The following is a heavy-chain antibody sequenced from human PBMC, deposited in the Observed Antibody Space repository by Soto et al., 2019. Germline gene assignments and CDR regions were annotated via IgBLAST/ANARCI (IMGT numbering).Heavy chain of an antibody. J-gene: IGHJ4*03. CDR3: AHHPSCGVGSYSFDY. CDR2: IYWDDDK. Sequence: QITLKESGPTLVRPTQTLTLTCTFSGFSLTTSGVGVGWIRQPPGKALEWLAVIYWDDDKRYSSSLTCRLTNTRDQSKTQVGLTMTNLDPVDTATHSCAHHPSCGVGSYSFDYWGHGTLVTVSS. V-gene: IGHV2-5*02. CDR1: GFSLTTSGVG. D-gene: IGHD3-10*01.